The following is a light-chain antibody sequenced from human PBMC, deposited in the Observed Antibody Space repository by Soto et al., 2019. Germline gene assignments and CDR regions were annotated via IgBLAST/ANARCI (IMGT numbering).Light chain of an antibody. Sequence: QSVLTQPPSESGTPGQSVTISCSGSSSNIGSNTVNWYQQLPGTAPKLLIYSNNQRPSGVPDRFSGSKSGTSASLAISGLQTEDEADYYCAAWDDSLNGVVFGGGTKVTVL. CDR1: SSNIGSNT. CDR3: AAWDDSLNGVV. J-gene: IGLJ2*01. CDR2: SNN. V-gene: IGLV1-44*01.